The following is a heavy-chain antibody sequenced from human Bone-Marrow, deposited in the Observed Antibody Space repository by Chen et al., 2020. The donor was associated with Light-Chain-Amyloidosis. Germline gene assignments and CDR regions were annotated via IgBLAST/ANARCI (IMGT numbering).Heavy chain of an antibody. CDR3: ARRRDGYNFDY. CDR2: IYPDDSDA. D-gene: IGHD5-12*01. CDR1: GYTFPNYW. J-gene: IGHJ4*02. V-gene: IGHV5-51*01. Sequence: EVQLEQSGPEVNKPGSSLKISCKRSGYTFPNYWIGWVPQMPGKGLEWMGVIYPDDSDARYSPSFEGQVTISADKSITTAYLQWRSLKASDTAMYYCARRRDGYNFDYWGQGTLVTVSS.